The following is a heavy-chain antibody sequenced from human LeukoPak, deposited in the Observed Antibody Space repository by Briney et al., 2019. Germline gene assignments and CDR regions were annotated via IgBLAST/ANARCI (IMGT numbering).Heavy chain of an antibody. J-gene: IGHJ4*02. D-gene: IGHD2-15*01. CDR2: IYYRGSA. CDR3: ARELMDCSGGTCYSSFFDY. Sequence: SETLSLTCTVSSGSISSSSYFWGWIRQPPGKGLEWIGSIYYRGSAYYNPSLKSRVTISVDTSKNQFSLKLSSVTAADTAVYYCARELMDCSGGTCYSSFFDYWGQGTLVTVSS. CDR1: SGSISSSSYF. V-gene: IGHV4-39*07.